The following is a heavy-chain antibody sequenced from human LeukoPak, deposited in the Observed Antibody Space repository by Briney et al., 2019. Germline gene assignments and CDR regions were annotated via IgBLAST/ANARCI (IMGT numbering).Heavy chain of an antibody. D-gene: IGHD1-1*01. CDR3: ASANWNDVSY. V-gene: IGHV3-21*01. J-gene: IGHJ4*02. CDR1: GFTFSSYS. Sequence: GGSLRLSCAASGFTFSSYSMNWVRQAPGKGLERVSSISGSGNYINYVDSVKGRFTISRDNAKNSMYLQMNSLRAEDTAVYYCASANWNDVSYWGQGTLVTVSS. CDR2: ISGSGNYI.